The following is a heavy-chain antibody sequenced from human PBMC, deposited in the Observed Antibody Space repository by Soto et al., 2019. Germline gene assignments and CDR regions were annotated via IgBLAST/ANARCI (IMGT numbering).Heavy chain of an antibody. CDR3: AKGTRAAAGTTVTDY. CDR2: ISGSGGST. CDR1: GITFSSYA. V-gene: IGHV3-23*01. J-gene: IGHJ4*02. Sequence: EVQLLESGGGLVQPGGSLRLSCAASGITFSSYAMSWVRQAPGKGLEWVSVISGSGGSTYYADSVKGRFTISRDNSQNTVYRQMNSLRAEDTAVYYCAKGTRAAAGTTVTDYWGQGTLVTVSS. D-gene: IGHD6-13*01.